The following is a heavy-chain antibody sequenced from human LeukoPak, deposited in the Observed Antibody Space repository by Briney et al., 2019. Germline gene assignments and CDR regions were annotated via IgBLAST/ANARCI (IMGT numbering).Heavy chain of an antibody. Sequence: PGGSLRLSCVVSGFTFSDYWMSWVRQAPGKGLEWVINIRPDGGEKYFVDSVKGRFTISRDNAKNSLYLQMDSLRVEDTAVYYCARHMGQLPELADAFDIWGQGTMVTVSS. CDR2: IRPDGGEK. D-gene: IGHD2-2*01. CDR3: ARHMGQLPELADAFDI. V-gene: IGHV3-7*01. J-gene: IGHJ3*02. CDR1: GFTFSDYW.